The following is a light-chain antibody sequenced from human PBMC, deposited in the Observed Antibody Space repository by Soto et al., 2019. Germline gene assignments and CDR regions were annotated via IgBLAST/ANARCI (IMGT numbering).Light chain of an antibody. CDR3: QHYRTS. Sequence: EIVLTQSPGTLSLSPGERATLSSRASQRVSSSYLAWYQQKPGQAPRQLIYGASSRATGIPDRFSGSGSGTDFTLTITRLEPEDFAVYYCQHYRTSFGGGTRVEI. J-gene: IGKJ4*01. CDR2: GAS. V-gene: IGKV3-20*01. CDR1: QRVSSSY.